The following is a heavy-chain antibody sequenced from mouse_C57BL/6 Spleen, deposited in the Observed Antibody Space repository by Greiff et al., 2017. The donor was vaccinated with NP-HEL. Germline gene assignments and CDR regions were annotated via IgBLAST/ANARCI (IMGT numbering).Heavy chain of an antibody. CDR1: GFTFSSYG. Sequence: EVQGVESGGDLVKPGGSLKLSCAASGFTFSSYGMSWVRQTPDKRLEWVATISSGGSYTYYPDSVKGRFTISRDNAKNTLYLQMSSLKSEDTAMYYCARQHGSNYFDYWGQGTTLTVSS. D-gene: IGHD1-1*01. J-gene: IGHJ2*01. CDR2: ISSGGSYT. CDR3: ARQHGSNYFDY. V-gene: IGHV5-6*01.